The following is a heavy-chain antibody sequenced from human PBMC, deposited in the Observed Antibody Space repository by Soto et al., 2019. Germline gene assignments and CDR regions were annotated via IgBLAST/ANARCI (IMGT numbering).Heavy chain of an antibody. CDR2: IIPNFDTP. V-gene: IGHV1-69*01. Sequence: QVHLVQSGAEVKKPGSSVKVSCKTSGGSFNNYAVSWVRQAPGQGLEWMGWIIPNFDTPNYAQKFQDRVTIIADESTSTVYMEVRSLRSNDTAVYYCAVAMVREILIFESSGMHVWGQGTTVIVSS. CDR1: GGSFNNYA. J-gene: IGHJ6*02. CDR3: AVAMVREILIFESSGMHV. D-gene: IGHD3-10*01.